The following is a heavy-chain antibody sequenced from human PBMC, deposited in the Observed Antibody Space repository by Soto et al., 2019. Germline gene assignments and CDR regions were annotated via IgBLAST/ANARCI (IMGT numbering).Heavy chain of an antibody. Sequence: SETLSLTCTVSGGSISSGGYYWSWIRQHPGKGLEWIGYIYYSGSTYYNPSLKSRVTISVDTSKNQFSLKLSSVTAADTAVYYCARDELRYFDWLSPYNWFDPWGQGTLVTVSS. CDR3: ARDELRYFDWLSPYNWFDP. D-gene: IGHD3-9*01. CDR1: GGSISSGGYY. CDR2: IYYSGST. V-gene: IGHV4-31*03. J-gene: IGHJ5*02.